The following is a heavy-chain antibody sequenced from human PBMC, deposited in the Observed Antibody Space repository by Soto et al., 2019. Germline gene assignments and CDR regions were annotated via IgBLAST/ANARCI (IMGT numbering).Heavy chain of an antibody. V-gene: IGHV4-30-4*01. Sequence: TRSLTFTVSGGSISSGDYYWSWIRQPPGKGLEWIGYIYYSGTTYYNPSLKSRVTISVDTSKNQFSLKVNSVTAADTAVYYCARALIQLWPHYYYGMDVWGQGTTVTVSS. J-gene: IGHJ6*02. CDR1: GGSISSGDYY. CDR2: IYYSGTT. D-gene: IGHD5-18*01. CDR3: ARALIQLWPHYYYGMDV.